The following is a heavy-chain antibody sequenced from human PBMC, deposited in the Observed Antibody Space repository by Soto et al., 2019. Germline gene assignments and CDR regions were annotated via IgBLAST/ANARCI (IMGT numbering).Heavy chain of an antibody. V-gene: IGHV4-34*01. Sequence: SETLSLTCAVYGGSFSGYYWSWIRQPPGKGLEWIGEINHSGSTNYNPSLKSRVTISVDTSKNQFSLKLSSVTAADTAVYYCARITRITMVRGPADGMDVWGQGTTVTVSS. CDR1: GGSFSGYY. CDR2: INHSGST. J-gene: IGHJ6*02. CDR3: ARITRITMVRGPADGMDV. D-gene: IGHD3-10*01.